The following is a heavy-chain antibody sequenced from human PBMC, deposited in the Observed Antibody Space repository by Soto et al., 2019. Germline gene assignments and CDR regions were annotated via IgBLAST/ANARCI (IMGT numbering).Heavy chain of an antibody. CDR2: IYHSGST. CDR1: GGSISSGGYS. CDR3: ARGSEYRRSPGGHWFDP. D-gene: IGHD6-6*01. J-gene: IGHJ5*02. V-gene: IGHV4-30-2*01. Sequence: QLQLQESGSGLVKPSQTLSLTCAVSGGSISSGGYSWSWIRQPPGKGLEWIGYIYHSGSTYYNPSLTRRAPISGARAPTQFPLKLSPVTAADTAVYYCARGSEYRRSPGGHWFDPWGQGTLVTVSS.